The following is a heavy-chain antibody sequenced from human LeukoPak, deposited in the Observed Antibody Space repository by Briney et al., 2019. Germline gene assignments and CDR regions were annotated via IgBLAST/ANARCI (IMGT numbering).Heavy chain of an antibody. CDR2: ISYDGSNK. CDR3: AKDVTRAAAGQNY. V-gene: IGHV3-30*18. CDR1: GFTFSSYG. D-gene: IGHD6-13*01. Sequence: GRSLRLSCAASGFTFSSYGMHWVRRAPGKGLEWVAVISYDGSNKYYADSVKGRFTISRDNSKNTLYLQMNSLRAEDTAVYYCAKDVTRAAAGQNYWGQGTLVTVSS. J-gene: IGHJ4*02.